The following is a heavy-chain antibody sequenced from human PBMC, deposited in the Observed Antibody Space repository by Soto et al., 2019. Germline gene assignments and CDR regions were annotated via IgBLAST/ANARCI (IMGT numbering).Heavy chain of an antibody. CDR3: ARDGEAAGHNLCDP. CDR1: SGSISSSNW. CDR2: TYHSGST. J-gene: IGHJ5*02. D-gene: IGHD6-13*01. Sequence: QVQLQESGPGLVKPSGTLSLTCAVSSGSISSSNWWSWVRQPPGKGLEWIGETYHSGSTNYNPSLKSRVTISVDKSKNQFSLKLSSVTAADTAVYYCARDGEAAGHNLCDPWGQGTLVTVSS. V-gene: IGHV4-4*02.